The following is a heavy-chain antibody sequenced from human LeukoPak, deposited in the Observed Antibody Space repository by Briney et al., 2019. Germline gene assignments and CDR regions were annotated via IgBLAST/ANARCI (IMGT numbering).Heavy chain of an antibody. CDR1: GYTFTSYG. Sequence: GASVKVSCKASGYTFTSYGISWVRQAPGQGLEWMGIINPSGGSTNYAQKFQGRVTMTRDTSTSTVYMELSSLRAEDTAVNYCARDGGRKDSSGWYGPHYYYYYMDVWGKGTTVTVSS. CDR2: INPSGGST. J-gene: IGHJ6*03. D-gene: IGHD6-19*01. V-gene: IGHV1-46*01. CDR3: ARDGGRKDSSGWYGPHYYYYYMDV.